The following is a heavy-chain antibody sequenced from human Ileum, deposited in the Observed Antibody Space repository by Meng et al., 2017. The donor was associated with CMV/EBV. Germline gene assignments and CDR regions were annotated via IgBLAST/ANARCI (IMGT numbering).Heavy chain of an antibody. CDR1: GFTFSSYW. CDR3: AREEGATGVAHLRYYYYGMDV. J-gene: IGHJ6*02. V-gene: IGHV3-7*01. Sequence: GESLKISCAASGFTFSSYWMSWVRQAPGKGLEWVANIKQDGSEKYYVDSVKGRFTISSDNAKNSLYLQMNSLRAEDTAVYYCAREEGATGVAHLRYYYYGMDVWGQGTTVTVSS. CDR2: IKQDGSEK. D-gene: IGHD1-26*01.